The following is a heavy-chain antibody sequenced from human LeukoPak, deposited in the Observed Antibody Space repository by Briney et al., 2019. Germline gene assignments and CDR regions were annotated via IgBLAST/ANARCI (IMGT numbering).Heavy chain of an antibody. J-gene: IGHJ5*02. CDR2: INHSGST. Sequence: PSETLSLTCAVYGGSFSGYYWSWIRQPPGKGLEWIGEINHSGSTNYNPSLRSRVTISVDTSKNQFSLKLSSVTAADTAVYSCASRMVAVAGPFDPWGQGTLVTVSS. CDR3: ASRMVAVAGPFDP. CDR1: GGSFSGYY. V-gene: IGHV4-34*01. D-gene: IGHD6-19*01.